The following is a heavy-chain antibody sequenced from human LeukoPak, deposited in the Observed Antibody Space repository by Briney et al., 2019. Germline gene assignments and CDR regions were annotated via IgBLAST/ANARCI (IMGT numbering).Heavy chain of an antibody. V-gene: IGHV1-2*06. J-gene: IGHJ4*02. D-gene: IGHD1-26*01. Sequence: GASVKVSCKASGYTFTGYYTHWVRQAPGQGLEWMGRINPNSGGTNYAQKFQGRVTMTRDTSISTAYMELSSLGSEDTAVYYCATLTSGSYHDYWGQGTLVTVSS. CDR1: GYTFTGYY. CDR2: INPNSGGT. CDR3: ATLTSGSYHDY.